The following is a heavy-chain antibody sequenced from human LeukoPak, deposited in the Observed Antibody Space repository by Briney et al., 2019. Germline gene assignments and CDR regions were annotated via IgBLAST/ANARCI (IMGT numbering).Heavy chain of an antibody. CDR1: GFIFNHFA. J-gene: IGHJ3*02. Sequence: GGSLRLSCAASGFIFNHFAMHWIRQSPGKGLEWVALISHEGGTKNYADSIKGRFTVSRDNFQNTLFLQLNSLRPEDTSVYYCARDLPPPPTAMGPAVFDIGGKGTLVPVSS. CDR2: ISHEGGTK. CDR3: ARDLPPPPTAMGPAVFDI. D-gene: IGHD2-2*01. V-gene: IGHV3-30-3*01.